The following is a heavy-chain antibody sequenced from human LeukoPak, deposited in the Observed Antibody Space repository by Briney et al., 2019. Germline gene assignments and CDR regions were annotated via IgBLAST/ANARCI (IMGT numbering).Heavy chain of an antibody. CDR3: ARGQRDSSGWSRYYYYYYGMDV. V-gene: IGHV4-34*01. J-gene: IGHJ6*02. Sequence: SETLSLTCAVYGGSFSGYYWSWIRQPPGKGLEWIGEINHSGSTNYNPSLKSRVTISVDTSKNQFSLKLSSVTAADTAVYYCARGQRDSSGWSRYYYYYYGMDVWGQGTTVTVSS. D-gene: IGHD6-19*01. CDR2: INHSGST. CDR1: GGSFSGYY.